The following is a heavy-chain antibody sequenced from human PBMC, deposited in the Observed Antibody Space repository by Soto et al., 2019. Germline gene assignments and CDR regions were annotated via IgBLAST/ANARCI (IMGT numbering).Heavy chain of an antibody. Sequence: QVQLQESGPGLVKPSETLSLTCTVSGGSISSYYWSWIRQPPGKGLEWIGDIYYSGSTNYNPSLKSRVTISVDTSNNQCSLKLNSMTAADTAVYYCARHNYGSGSTYFDYWGQGTLVTVSS. CDR2: IYYSGST. J-gene: IGHJ4*02. V-gene: IGHV4-59*08. CDR3: ARHNYGSGSTYFDY. CDR1: GGSISSYY. D-gene: IGHD3-10*01.